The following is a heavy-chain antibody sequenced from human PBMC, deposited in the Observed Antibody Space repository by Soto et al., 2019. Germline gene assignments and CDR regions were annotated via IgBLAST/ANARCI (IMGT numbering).Heavy chain of an antibody. V-gene: IGHV1-69*06. Sequence: QVQLVQSGAEVKKPGSSVKVSYKASGGTFSSYAISWVRQAPGQGLEWMGGIIPIFGTANYAQKFQGRVTITADKSTSTAYMELSSLRSEDTAVYYCARFEEYCSSNSCYTTEPLDPWGQGTLVTVSS. CDR3: ARFEEYCSSNSCYTTEPLDP. CDR1: GGTFSSYA. D-gene: IGHD2-2*02. J-gene: IGHJ5*02. CDR2: IIPIFGTA.